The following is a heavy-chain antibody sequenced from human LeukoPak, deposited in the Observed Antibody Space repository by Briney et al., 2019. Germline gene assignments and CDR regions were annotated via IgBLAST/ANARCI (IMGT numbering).Heavy chain of an antibody. V-gene: IGHV3-30*01. J-gene: IGHJ4*02. D-gene: IGHD3-10*01. CDR2: ISYDGSNK. CDR3: ARDPLLWFGSYYFDY. CDR1: GFTFSSYA. Sequence: PGRSLRLSCAASGFTFSSYAMHWVRQAPGKGLEWVAVISYDGSNKYYADSVKGRFTISRDNSKNTLYLQMNSLRAEDTAVYYCARDPLLWFGSYYFDYWGQRTLVTVSS.